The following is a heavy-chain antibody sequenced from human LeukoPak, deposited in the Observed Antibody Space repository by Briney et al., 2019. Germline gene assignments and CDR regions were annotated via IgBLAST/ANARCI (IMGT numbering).Heavy chain of an antibody. D-gene: IGHD3-10*01. CDR1: GGSLSSYF. CDR3: ARLDFVSGSYLIFDY. CDR2: IYSSGNT. Sequence: SETLSLTCTVSGGSLSSYFWNWIRQPAGKGLEWIGRIYSSGNTNYNPSLESRVTMSVDTSKNQFSLKLNSVTAADTAMYYCARLDFVSGSYLIFDYWGQGTLVTVSS. J-gene: IGHJ4*02. V-gene: IGHV4-4*07.